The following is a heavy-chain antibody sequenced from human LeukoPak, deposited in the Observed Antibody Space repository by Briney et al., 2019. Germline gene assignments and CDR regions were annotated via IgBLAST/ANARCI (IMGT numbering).Heavy chain of an antibody. CDR3: AKGSYSSSWFFDY. V-gene: IGHV3-23*01. Sequence: PGGSLRLSCAASGFTFSGYAMIWVRQAPGKGLEWVPGISGSGGSTYYADSVKGRFTISRDNSKNTLYLQMNSLRAEDTAVYYCAKGSYSSSWFFDYWGQGTLVSVSS. J-gene: IGHJ4*02. D-gene: IGHD6-13*01. CDR2: ISGSGGST. CDR1: GFTFSGYA.